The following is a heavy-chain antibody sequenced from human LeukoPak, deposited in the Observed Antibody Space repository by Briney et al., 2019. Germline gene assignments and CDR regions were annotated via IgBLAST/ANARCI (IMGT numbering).Heavy chain of an antibody. J-gene: IGHJ3*01. CDR2: ISGSGGST. D-gene: IGHD4-17*01. Sequence: PGGSLRLSCAASGFTFSSYAMSWVRQAPGKGLEWVSAISGSGGSTYYADSVKGRFTISRDNSKNTLYLQMNSLRAEDTAVYHCAKAIGDYVAFDVWGQGTMVTVSS. V-gene: IGHV3-23*01. CDR3: AKAIGDYVAFDV. CDR1: GFTFSSYA.